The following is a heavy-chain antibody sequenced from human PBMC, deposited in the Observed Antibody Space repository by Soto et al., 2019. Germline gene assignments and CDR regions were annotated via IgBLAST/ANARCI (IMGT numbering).Heavy chain of an antibody. V-gene: IGHV3-48*04. CDR1: GFTFSSYS. CDR3: ARESDTVVPAARFDP. J-gene: IGHJ5*02. CDR2: ISSSGSTI. D-gene: IGHD2-2*01. Sequence: PGGSLRLSCAASGFTFSSYSMNWVRQAPGKGLEWVSYISSSGSTIYYADSVKGRFTISRDNAKNSLYLQMNSLRAEDTAVYYCARESDTVVPAARFDPWGQGTLVTVSS.